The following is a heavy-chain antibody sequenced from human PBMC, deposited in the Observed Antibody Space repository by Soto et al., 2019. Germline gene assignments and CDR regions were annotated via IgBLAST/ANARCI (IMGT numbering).Heavy chain of an antibody. CDR2: INSDGSST. J-gene: IGHJ2*01. CDR1: GFTFSSYW. CDR3: ARGGSLNWYFDL. V-gene: IGHV3-74*01. D-gene: IGHD1-26*01. Sequence: EVQLVESGGGLVQPGGSLRLSCAASGFTFSSYWMHCVRQAPGKGLVWVSRINSDGSSTSYADSVKGRFTISRDNAKNTLYLQMNSLRVEDTAVYYCARGGSLNWYFDLWGRGTLVTVSS.